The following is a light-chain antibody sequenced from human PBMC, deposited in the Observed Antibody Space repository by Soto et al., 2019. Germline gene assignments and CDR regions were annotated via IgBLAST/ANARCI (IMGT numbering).Light chain of an antibody. CDR3: QQYNYWPRT. CDR1: QSVSSN. J-gene: IGKJ1*01. CDR2: GAS. V-gene: IGKV3-15*01. Sequence: EIVMTQSPATLSVSPGGRATLSCRASQSVSSNLAWYQQKPGQAPRLLIYGASTRATGFPARFSGSGSGTEFTLTISSLQSEDFAVYYCQQYNYWPRTFGQGTKVDIK.